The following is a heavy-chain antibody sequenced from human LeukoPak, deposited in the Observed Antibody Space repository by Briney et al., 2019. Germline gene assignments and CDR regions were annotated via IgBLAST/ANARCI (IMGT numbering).Heavy chain of an antibody. CDR1: GGSISSYY. CDR2: IYYSGST. CDR3: ARAPEDADF. Sequence: SETLSLTCTVSGGSISSYYWSWIRQPPGKGLEWIGYIYYSGSTNYNPSLKSRVTISVDTSKNQFSLKLSSVTAADTAVYYCARAPEDADFWGQGTLVTVSS. J-gene: IGHJ4*02. V-gene: IGHV4-59*01. D-gene: IGHD2-15*01.